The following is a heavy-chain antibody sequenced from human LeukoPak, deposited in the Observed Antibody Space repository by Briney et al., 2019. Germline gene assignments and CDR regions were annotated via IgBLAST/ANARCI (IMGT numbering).Heavy chain of an antibody. J-gene: IGHJ5*02. CDR3: ARDPLGYKSTENYFDP. Sequence: TGGSLRLSCAASGFTFSSYGMSWVRQAPGKGLEWVSAISGSGGSTYYADSVKGRFTISRDNAKNLLYLQMNNLRGEDTATYYCARDPLGYKSTENYFDPWGQGTLVIVSS. CDR2: ISGSGGST. D-gene: IGHD5-18*01. CDR1: GFTFSSYG. V-gene: IGHV3-23*01.